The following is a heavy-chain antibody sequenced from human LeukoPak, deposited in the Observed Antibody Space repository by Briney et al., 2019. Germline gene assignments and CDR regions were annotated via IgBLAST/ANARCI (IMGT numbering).Heavy chain of an antibody. CDR2: INPNSGGT. CDR3: AREGMEYSYGYPY. Sequence: ASVKVSCKASGYTFTSYYMHWVRQAPGQGLEWMGWINPNSGGTNYAQKFQGRVTMTRDTSISTAYMELSRLRSDDTAVYYCAREGMEYSYGYPYWGQGTLVTVSS. CDR1: GYTFTSYY. D-gene: IGHD5-18*01. V-gene: IGHV1-2*02. J-gene: IGHJ4*02.